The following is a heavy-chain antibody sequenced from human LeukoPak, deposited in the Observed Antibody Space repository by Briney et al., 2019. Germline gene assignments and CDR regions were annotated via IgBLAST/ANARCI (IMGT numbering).Heavy chain of an antibody. J-gene: IGHJ5*02. D-gene: IGHD2-15*01. Sequence: GGSLRLSCAASSFTFSSYEMNWVRQAPGKGLEWVSYISSSGRSINYADSVRGRFTISRDNGKNSLYLQMNSLRAEDTAVYYCARVRYCSGGSCYGNWYDPWGQGTLVTVSS. CDR2: ISSSGRSI. CDR3: ARVRYCSGGSCYGNWYDP. V-gene: IGHV3-48*03. CDR1: SFTFSSYE.